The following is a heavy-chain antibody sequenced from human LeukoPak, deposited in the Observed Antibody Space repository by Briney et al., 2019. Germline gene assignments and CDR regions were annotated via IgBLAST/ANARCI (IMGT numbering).Heavy chain of an antibody. Sequence: GGSLTLSCSASGFTFSSYAMHWVRQASGKGLEYVSAISSNGGSTYYADSVKGRFTISRDNSKNTLYLQMSSLRAEDTAVYYCVKGGYSSSWYGTLFNWFDPWGQGTLVTVSS. CDR3: VKGGYSSSWYGTLFNWFDP. CDR1: GFTFSSYA. CDR2: ISSNGGST. V-gene: IGHV3-64D*09. D-gene: IGHD6-13*01. J-gene: IGHJ5*02.